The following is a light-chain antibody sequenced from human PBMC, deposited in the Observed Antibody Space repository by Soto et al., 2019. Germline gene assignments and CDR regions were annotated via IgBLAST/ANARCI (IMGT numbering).Light chain of an antibody. CDR1: SSDVGSYNR. CDR2: EVS. Sequence: QSVLTQPPSVSGSPGQSVAISCSGTSSDVGSYNRVSWYQQPPGTAPKVMIYEVSNRPSGVPDRFSGSKSGNTASLTISGLQAEDEADYYCSSFTSTSTDVFGTGTKVTVL. J-gene: IGLJ1*01. V-gene: IGLV2-18*02. CDR3: SSFTSTSTDV.